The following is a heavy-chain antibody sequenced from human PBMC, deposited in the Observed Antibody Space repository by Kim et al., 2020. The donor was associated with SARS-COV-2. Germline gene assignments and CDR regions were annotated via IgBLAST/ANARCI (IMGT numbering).Heavy chain of an antibody. CDR2: ISGSGGST. V-gene: IGHV3-23*01. Sequence: GGSLRLSCAASGFTFSSYAMSWVRQAPGKGLEWVSAISGSGGSTYYADSVKGRFTISRDNSKNTLYLQMNSLRAEDTAVYYCAKDDAESAPYSYGMDVWGQGTTVTVSS. D-gene: IGHD1-26*01. CDR1: GFTFSSYA. J-gene: IGHJ6*02. CDR3: AKDDAESAPYSYGMDV.